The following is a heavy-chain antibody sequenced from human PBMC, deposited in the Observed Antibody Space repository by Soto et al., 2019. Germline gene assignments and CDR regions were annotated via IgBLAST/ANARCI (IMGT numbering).Heavy chain of an antibody. Sequence: EVQLVESGGGLVQPGGSLRLSCAASGFTFSNYDMHWVRQATGKGLDWVSAIDIAGDTYYPDSVKGRFTISREKAKNSLYLQMNSLRADDTAVYYCARAARWLQSRYFDLWGRGTLVTVSS. D-gene: IGHD5-12*01. CDR3: ARAARWLQSRYFDL. V-gene: IGHV3-13*01. CDR2: IDIAGDT. CDR1: GFTFSNYD. J-gene: IGHJ2*01.